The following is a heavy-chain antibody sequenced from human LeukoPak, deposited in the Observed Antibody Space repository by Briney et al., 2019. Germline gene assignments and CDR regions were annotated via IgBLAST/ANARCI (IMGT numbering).Heavy chain of an antibody. D-gene: IGHD4-17*01. CDR2: ILYVGSNK. J-gene: IGHJ6*02. V-gene: IGHV3-30-3*01. Sequence: GGSLRLSCAASGFTFSSYAMNWVRQAPGKGLEWVAIILYVGSNKYYADAVKGRFTISRDNSKNTLYLQMNSLRAEDTAVYYCARGRPYYGDYYYGMDVWGQGTTVTVSS. CDR3: ARGRPYYGDYYYGMDV. CDR1: GFTFSSYA.